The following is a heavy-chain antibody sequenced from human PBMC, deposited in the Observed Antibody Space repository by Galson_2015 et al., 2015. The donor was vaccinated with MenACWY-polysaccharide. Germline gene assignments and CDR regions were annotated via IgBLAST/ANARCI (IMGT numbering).Heavy chain of an antibody. D-gene: IGHD6-6*01. J-gene: IGHJ6*02. Sequence: ETLSLTCTVSGASISGHYWSWIRQPPGTGLEWIAYIYYSGSTNYNPSLQSRVTISLDTSRNQFSLTLNSVTAADTAVYYCARHLTEYKYAMDVWGQGTTVTVSS. CDR3: ARHLTEYKYAMDV. CDR1: GASISGHY. CDR2: IYYSGST. V-gene: IGHV4-59*11.